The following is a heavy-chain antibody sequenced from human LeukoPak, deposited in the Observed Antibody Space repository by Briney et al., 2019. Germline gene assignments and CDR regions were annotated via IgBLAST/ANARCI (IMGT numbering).Heavy chain of an antibody. J-gene: IGHJ4*02. V-gene: IGHV3-74*01. CDR1: GFTFSSSW. CDR3: ARDWSV. CDR2: MNGDGRTI. Sequence: GGSLRLSCAASGFTFSSSWMHWVRQGPGKGLVWVARMNGDGRTINYADSVKGRFTISRDNAKNTLYLQMNSLRAEDTAVYYCARDWSVWGQGTLVTVSS.